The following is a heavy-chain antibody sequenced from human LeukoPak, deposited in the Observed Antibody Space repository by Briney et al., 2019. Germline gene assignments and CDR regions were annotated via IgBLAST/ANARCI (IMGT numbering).Heavy chain of an antibody. J-gene: IGHJ4*02. CDR3: ARGRSGSYRRTYFDY. V-gene: IGHV1-8*03. Sequence: ASVKVSCKASGYTFTSYDINWVRQATGQGLEWMGWMNPNSGNTGYAQKFQGRVTITRNTSISTAYMELSSLRSEDMAVYYCARGRSGSYRRTYFDYWGQGTLVTVSS. D-gene: IGHD1-26*01. CDR2: MNPNSGNT. CDR1: GYTFTSYD.